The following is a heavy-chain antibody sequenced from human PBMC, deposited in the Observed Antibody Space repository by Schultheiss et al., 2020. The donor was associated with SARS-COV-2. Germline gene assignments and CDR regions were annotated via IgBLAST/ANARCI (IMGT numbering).Heavy chain of an antibody. CDR2: IKSKTDGGTT. V-gene: IGHV3-15*01. J-gene: IGHJ6*02. Sequence: GGSLRLSCAASGFTFSSYWMSWVRQAPGKGLEWVGRIKSKTDGGTTDYAAPVKGRFTISRDDSKNTLYLQMNSLKTEDTAVYYCTTVRDIVVVPAAPYGMDVWGQGTTVTV. CDR3: TTVRDIVVVPAAPYGMDV. D-gene: IGHD2-2*01. CDR1: GFTFSSYW.